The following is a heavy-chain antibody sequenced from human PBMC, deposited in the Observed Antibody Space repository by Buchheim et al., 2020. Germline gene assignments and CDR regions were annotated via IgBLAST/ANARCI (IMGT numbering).Heavy chain of an antibody. J-gene: IGHJ5*02. CDR1: GYIFTSYY. Sequence: QVQLVQSGAEVKKPGASVKVSCKASGYIFTSYYIHWVRQAPGQGLEWLGIINPSGGIRTYAQKFQGRVNMTRDTSTRTVYMELSSLRSEDTAVYYCARVNREYSNNWYFWPWGQGTL. CDR3: ARVNREYSNNWYFWP. V-gene: IGHV1-46*03. CDR2: INPSGGIR. D-gene: IGHD1-7*01.